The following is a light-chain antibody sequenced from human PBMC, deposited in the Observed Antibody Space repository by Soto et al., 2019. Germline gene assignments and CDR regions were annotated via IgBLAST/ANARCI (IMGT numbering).Light chain of an antibody. V-gene: IGKV1-5*01. CDR2: DAS. Sequence: DIQMTQSPSNLSASVGDRITITYRASQSISSWLAWYQQKPGKAPKLLIYDASSLESGVPSRFSGSGSGTEFTLTISSLQPDDFATYYCQQYNSYSYTFGQGTKVDIK. CDR1: QSISSW. J-gene: IGKJ2*01. CDR3: QQYNSYSYT.